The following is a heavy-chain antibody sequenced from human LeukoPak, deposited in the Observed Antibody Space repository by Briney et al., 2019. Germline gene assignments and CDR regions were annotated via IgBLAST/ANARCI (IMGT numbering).Heavy chain of an antibody. CDR2: IYPGESDI. V-gene: IGHV5-51*01. CDR1: GYSFSNYW. CDR3: AKLGAYSSSWYGFFDY. J-gene: IGHJ4*02. D-gene: IGHD6-13*01. Sequence: GESLKISCKGSGYSFSNYWIGWVRQMPGKGLEWMGIIYPGESDIRYSPSFQGQVTISADKSITTAYLQWSSLKASDTAMYYCAKLGAYSSSWYGFFDYWGQGTLVAVSS.